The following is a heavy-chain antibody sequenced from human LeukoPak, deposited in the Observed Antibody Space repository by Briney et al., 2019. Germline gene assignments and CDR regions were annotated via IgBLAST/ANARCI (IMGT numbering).Heavy chain of an antibody. Sequence: PGGSLSLSCAASGLIVSDNYMTWVRQAPGKGLDWVSIIYPNGRTYYADSVKGRFTISRDNSKNTLNLQMNSLRVEDTAVYYCARAWTGDYWGQGTLVTVSS. CDR2: IYPNGRT. CDR1: GLIVSDNY. CDR3: ARAWTGDY. V-gene: IGHV3-53*01. J-gene: IGHJ4*02. D-gene: IGHD3/OR15-3a*01.